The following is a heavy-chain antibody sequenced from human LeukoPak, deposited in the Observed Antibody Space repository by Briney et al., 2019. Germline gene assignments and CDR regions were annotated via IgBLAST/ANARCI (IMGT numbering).Heavy chain of an antibody. J-gene: IGHJ4*02. CDR1: GGSISSSSYY. V-gene: IGHV4-39*07. Sequence: SETLSLTCTVSGGSISSSSYYWGWIRQPPGKGLEWIGSIYYSGSTYYNPSLKSRVTISVDTSKNQFSLKLSSVTAADTAVYYCARDLGAAAGYYFDYWGQGTLVTVSS. CDR3: ARDLGAAAGYYFDY. CDR2: IYYSGST. D-gene: IGHD6-13*01.